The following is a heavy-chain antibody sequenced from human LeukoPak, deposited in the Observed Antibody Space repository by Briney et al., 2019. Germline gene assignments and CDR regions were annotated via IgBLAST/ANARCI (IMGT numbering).Heavy chain of an antibody. CDR2: ISAYNGNT. Sequence: ASVKVSCKASGYAFTSYGISWVRQAPGQGLEWMGWISAYNGNTNYAQKLQGRVTITRDTSASTAYMELSSLRSEDTAVYYCARYTAMAFFDYWGQGTLVTVSS. CDR1: GYAFTSYG. J-gene: IGHJ4*02. V-gene: IGHV1-18*01. CDR3: ARYTAMAFFDY. D-gene: IGHD5-18*01.